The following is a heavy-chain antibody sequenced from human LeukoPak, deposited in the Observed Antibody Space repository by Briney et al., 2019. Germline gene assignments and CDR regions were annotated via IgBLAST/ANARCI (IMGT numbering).Heavy chain of an antibody. D-gene: IGHD5-24*01. CDR3: ASQMATITGGAY. Sequence: KTSETLSLTCAVSGGSISSGGYSWSWIRQPPGKGLEWIGYIYHSGSTYYNPSLKSRVTISVDRSKNQFSLKLSSVTAADTAVYYCASQMATITGGAYWGQGTPVTVSS. CDR2: IYHSGST. CDR1: GGSISSGGYS. V-gene: IGHV4-30-2*01. J-gene: IGHJ4*02.